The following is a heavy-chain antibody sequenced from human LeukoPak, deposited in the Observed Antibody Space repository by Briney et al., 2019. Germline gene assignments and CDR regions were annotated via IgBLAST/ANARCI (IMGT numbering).Heavy chain of an antibody. J-gene: IGHJ4*02. V-gene: IGHV1-8*03. CDR2: MNPNSGNT. Sequence: ASVKVSCKASGYTFTSYDIDWVRQATGQGLEWMGWMNPNSGNTGYAQKFQGRVTITRNTSISTAYMELSSLRSEDTAVYYCARGRGSSWPGNYWGQGTLVTVSS. CDR3: ARGRGSSWPGNY. D-gene: IGHD6-13*01. CDR1: GYTFTSYD.